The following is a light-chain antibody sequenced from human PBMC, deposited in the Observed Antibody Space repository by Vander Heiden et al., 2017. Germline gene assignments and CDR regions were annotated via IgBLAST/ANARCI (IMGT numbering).Light chain of an antibody. V-gene: IGLV3-21*02. CDR3: QVWDSSSDPRGV. Sequence: SYVLTQPPSVSVAPGQTARITCGGNNIGRKSVHWYQQKPGQAPVLVVYDDSDRPSGIPERFSGSNSGNTATLTISRVEAGDEADYYCQVWDSSSDPRGVFGGGTKLTVL. CDR2: DDS. J-gene: IGLJ2*01. CDR1: NIGRKS.